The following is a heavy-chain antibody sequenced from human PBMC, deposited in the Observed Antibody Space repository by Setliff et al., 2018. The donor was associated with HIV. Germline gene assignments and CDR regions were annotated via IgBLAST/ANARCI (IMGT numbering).Heavy chain of an antibody. CDR1: GYTFTGNY. CDR3: ARGGYYTSGTWFDP. J-gene: IGHJ5*02. V-gene: IGHV1-2*02. D-gene: IGHD3-10*01. Sequence: ASVKVSCKASGYTFTGNYIHWVRQAPGQGLEWMGWINPNSGGTNYEQKFQGRVTMTRDTSTSTTYLELDRLTYDDTAIYYCARGGYYTSGTWFDPCGQGTLVTVSS. CDR2: INPNSGGT.